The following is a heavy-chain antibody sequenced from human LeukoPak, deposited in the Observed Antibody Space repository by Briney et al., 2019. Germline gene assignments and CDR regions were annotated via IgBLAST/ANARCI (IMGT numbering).Heavy chain of an antibody. D-gene: IGHD5-18*01. Sequence: GGSLRLSCAASGFTFSSYGMHWVRQAPGKGLEWVAVISYDGSNKYYADSVKGRFTISRDNSKNTLYLQMNSLRAEDTAVYYCAKDLFFNVDTAMGEGFCVDYWGQGTLVTVSS. CDR3: AKDLFFNVDTAMGEGFCVDY. J-gene: IGHJ4*02. CDR2: ISYDGSNK. V-gene: IGHV3-30*18. CDR1: GFTFSSYG.